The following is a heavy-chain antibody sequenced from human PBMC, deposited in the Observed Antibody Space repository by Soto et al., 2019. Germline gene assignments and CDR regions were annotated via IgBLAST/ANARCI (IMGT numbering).Heavy chain of an antibody. J-gene: IGHJ6*02. V-gene: IGHV3-21*01. CDR3: ARDPYYYDSSGYPETYYYYYGMDV. CDR2: ISSSSSYI. CDR1: GFTFSSYS. Sequence: GGSLRLSCAASGFTFSSYSMNWVRQAPGKGLEWVSSISSSSSYIYYADSVKGQFTISRDNAKNSLYLQMNSLRAEDTAVYYCARDPYYYDSSGYPETYYYYYGMDVWGQGTTVTVS. D-gene: IGHD3-22*01.